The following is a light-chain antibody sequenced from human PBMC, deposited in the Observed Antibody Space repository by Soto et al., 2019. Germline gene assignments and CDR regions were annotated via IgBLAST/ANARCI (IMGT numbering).Light chain of an antibody. CDR3: QQTDSFPLS. Sequence: DIQMTQSPSSVPASVGDRVTITCRASQGIRNWLAWYQQTPGKAPELLIFAASSMQSGVPSRFSGRGSGTEFTLTIDSLQPEDFATYYCQQTDSFPLSFGGGTTVEFK. J-gene: IGKJ4*01. CDR1: QGIRNW. CDR2: AAS. V-gene: IGKV1D-12*01.